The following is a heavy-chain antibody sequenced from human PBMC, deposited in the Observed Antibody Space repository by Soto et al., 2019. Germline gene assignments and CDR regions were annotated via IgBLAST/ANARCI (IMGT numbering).Heavy chain of an antibody. V-gene: IGHV3-23*01. D-gene: IGHD3-10*01. CDR1: GFTFRKYA. J-gene: IGHJ5*01. CDR3: AKDFVNRGVNS. Sequence: EVQVLESGGGLVQPGGSLRLSCAASGFTFRKYAMTWVRQAPGQGLEYVSSITESGSSTYYAGSVKGRLTISRDNSKNTLDLQMNSRSAEDTAVYYCAKDFVNRGVNSRGQGPLVTVSS. CDR2: ITESGSST.